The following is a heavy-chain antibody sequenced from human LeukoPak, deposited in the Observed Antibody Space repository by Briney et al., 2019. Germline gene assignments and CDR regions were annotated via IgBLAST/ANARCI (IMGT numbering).Heavy chain of an antibody. J-gene: IGHJ4*02. CDR2: ISGTGAGT. CDR3: ATVWTAGARDFDY. Sequence: RGSLRLSCAASGFTFRNYAMSWVRQAPRKGLEWVSGISGTGAGTYYADSVKGRFTISRDNSKNMLYLQMNSLRAEDTAVYYCATVWTAGARDFDYWGQGTLVTVSS. V-gene: IGHV3-23*01. D-gene: IGHD1-26*01. CDR1: GFTFRNYA.